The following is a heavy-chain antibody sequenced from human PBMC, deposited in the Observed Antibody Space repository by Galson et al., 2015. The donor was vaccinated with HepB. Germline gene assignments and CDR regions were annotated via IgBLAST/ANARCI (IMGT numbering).Heavy chain of an antibody. CDR2: IHGGSSPI. CDR1: GFTFSVYS. CDR3: ARDGRNGYDDY. V-gene: IGHV3-48*01. Sequence: SLRLSCAASGFTFSVYSMNWVRQAPGKGLEWVQYIHGGSSPIYYADSVKGRFTISRDNAKNSLYLQMNSLRAEDTAIYYCARDGRNGYDDYWGQGTLVAVSS. J-gene: IGHJ4*02. D-gene: IGHD5-12*01.